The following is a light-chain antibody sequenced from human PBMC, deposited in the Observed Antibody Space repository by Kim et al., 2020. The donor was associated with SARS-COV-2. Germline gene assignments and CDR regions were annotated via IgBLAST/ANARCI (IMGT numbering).Light chain of an antibody. J-gene: IGKJ2*03. CDR3: QQYNSYPYS. V-gene: IGKV1-5*03. Sequence: SASVGDRVTITCRASQSISSWLAWYQQKPGKAPKLLIYKASSLESGVPSRFSGSGSGIEFTLTISSLQPDDFATYYCQQYNSYPYSFGQGTKLEI. CDR1: QSISSW. CDR2: KAS.